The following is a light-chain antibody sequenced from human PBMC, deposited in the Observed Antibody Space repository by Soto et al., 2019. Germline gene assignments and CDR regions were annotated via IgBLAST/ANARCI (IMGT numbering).Light chain of an antibody. CDR2: EVS. Sequence: QSALTQPASVSGSPGQSITISCTGTNSDVGTYNLVSWYQQHTGKAPKLMIYEVSKRPSGVSNRFSGSKSGNTASLTISGLQAEDEADYYCFSYAGSSTYVFGTGTKLTVL. J-gene: IGLJ1*01. V-gene: IGLV2-23*02. CDR1: NSDVGTYNL. CDR3: FSYAGSSTYV.